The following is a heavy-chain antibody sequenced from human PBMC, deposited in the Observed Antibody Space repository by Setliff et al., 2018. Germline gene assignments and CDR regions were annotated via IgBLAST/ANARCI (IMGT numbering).Heavy chain of an antibody. D-gene: IGHD3-9*01. CDR1: GFTFSSYW. Sequence: GGSLRLSCAASGFTFSSYWMHWVRQDPGKGLVWVSRVNDDGSSAMYADSVKGRFTMSRDNAKNTLYLQMNSLRAEDTAVYYCARAYYGTVNGYSSYYGLDVWGQGTAVTVSS. V-gene: IGHV3-74*03. CDR3: ARAYYGTVNGYSSYYGLDV. CDR2: VNDDGSSA. J-gene: IGHJ6*02.